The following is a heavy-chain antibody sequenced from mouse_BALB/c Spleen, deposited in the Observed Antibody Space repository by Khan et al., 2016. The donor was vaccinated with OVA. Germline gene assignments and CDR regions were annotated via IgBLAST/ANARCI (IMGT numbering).Heavy chain of an antibody. V-gene: IGHV10-1*02. CDR2: IRSKSNNYAT. J-gene: IGHJ4*01. Sequence: EVKLEVSGGGLVQPKGSLKLSCAASGFTFNIYAMNWVRQAPGKGLEWVARIRSKSNNYATYYGDSVKDRFTISRDDSQSMLYLQMNNLKTEDTAMYYCGRLDAMDYWGQGTSGTVAS. CDR3: GRLDAMDY. CDR1: GFTFNIYA.